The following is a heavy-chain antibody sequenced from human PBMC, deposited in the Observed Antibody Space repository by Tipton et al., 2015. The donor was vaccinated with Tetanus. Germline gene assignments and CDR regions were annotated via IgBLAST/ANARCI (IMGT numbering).Heavy chain of an antibody. CDR3: AKWVNDYVDY. J-gene: IGHJ4*02. Sequence: CAASGFTVSSNYMSWVRQAPGKGLEWVSVIYSGGSTYYADSVKGRFTISRDNSKNTLYLQMNSLRAEDTAVYYCAKWVNDYVDYWGQGTLVTVSS. CDR1: GFTVSSNY. V-gene: IGHV3-53*01. CDR2: IYSGGST. D-gene: IGHD2-8*01.